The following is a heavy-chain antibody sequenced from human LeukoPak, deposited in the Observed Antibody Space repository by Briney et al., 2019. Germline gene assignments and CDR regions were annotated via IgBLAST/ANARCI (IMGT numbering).Heavy chain of an antibody. CDR2: VDPEDGET. V-gene: IGHV1-69-2*01. D-gene: IGHD6-6*01. CDR3: ATDLDSSSSPLFDY. Sequence: ASVKISCKVSGYTFTDYYMHWVQQAPGKGLELMGLVDPEDGETIYAEKFQGRVTITADTSTDTAYMELSSLRSEDTAVYYCATDLDSSSSPLFDYWGQGTLVTVSS. CDR1: GYTFTDYY. J-gene: IGHJ4*02.